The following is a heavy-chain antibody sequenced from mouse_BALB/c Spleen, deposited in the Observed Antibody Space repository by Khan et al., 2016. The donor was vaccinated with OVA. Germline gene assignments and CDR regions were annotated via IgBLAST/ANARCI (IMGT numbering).Heavy chain of an antibody. CDR2: INSNGGST. CDR1: GFTFSSYG. Sequence: EVQLVESGGGLVQPGGSLKLSCAASGFTFSSYGMSWVRQTPDKRLELVATINSNGGSTYYPDSVKGRFTISRDNAKNTLYLQMSSLNSEDTAMDYCARMARTINWGQGTTLTVSS. CDR3: ARMARTIN. J-gene: IGHJ2*01. V-gene: IGHV5-6-3*01.